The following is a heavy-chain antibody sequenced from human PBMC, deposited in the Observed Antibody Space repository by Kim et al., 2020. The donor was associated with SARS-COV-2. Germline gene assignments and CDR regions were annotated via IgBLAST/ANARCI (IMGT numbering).Heavy chain of an antibody. V-gene: IGHV5-51*01. Sequence: GESLKISCKGSGYRFTSYWIGWVRQMPGKGLEWMGIIYPGDSDTRYSPSFQGQVTISADKSISTAYLQWSSLKASDNAMYYCARRKSGGVIVIAFDYWGQGTLVTVSS. CDR2: IYPGDSDT. J-gene: IGHJ4*02. CDR1: GYRFTSYW. CDR3: ARRKSGGVIVIAFDY. D-gene: IGHD3-16*02.